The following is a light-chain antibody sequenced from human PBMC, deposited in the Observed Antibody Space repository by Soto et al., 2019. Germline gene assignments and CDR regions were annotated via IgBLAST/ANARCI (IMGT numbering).Light chain of an antibody. CDR1: SSNIGRNY. J-gene: IGLJ2*01. CDR2: SHN. Sequence: QSVLPQTPSVSGTPGQTVTISCSGSSSNIGRNYVYWYQQLPGAAPKLLMYSHNIGPSGVPDRFSASTSGTSASLVISGLRSEDEADYHCATWDDDVSGVVFGGGTKVTVL. CDR3: ATWDDDVSGVV. V-gene: IGLV1-47*02.